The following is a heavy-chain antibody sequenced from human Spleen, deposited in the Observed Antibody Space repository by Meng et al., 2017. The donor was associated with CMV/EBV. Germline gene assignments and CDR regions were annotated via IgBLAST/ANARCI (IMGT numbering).Heavy chain of an antibody. D-gene: IGHD3-3*01. CDR1: RFTFSSYS. Sequence: GESLKISCAASRFTFSSYSMNWVRQAPGKGLEWVSSISSSSGYIYYADPVKGRFTISRDNAKNSLYLQMNSLRAEDTAVYYCARDYYDFWSGYGYWGQGTLVTVSS. J-gene: IGHJ4*02. CDR2: ISSSSGYI. V-gene: IGHV3-21*01. CDR3: ARDYYDFWSGYGY.